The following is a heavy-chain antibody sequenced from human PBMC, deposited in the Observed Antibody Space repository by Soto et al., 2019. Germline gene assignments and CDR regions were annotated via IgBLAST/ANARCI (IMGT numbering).Heavy chain of an antibody. CDR1: GGSIGSSSYY. D-gene: IGHD6-13*01. V-gene: IGHV4-39*02. J-gene: IGHJ6*04. Sequence: QLRLQESGPGLVKPSGILSLTCTVSGGSIGSSSYYWGWVRQPPGKGLEWIGTIYYSGSTSYNPSLKSRVSMSVDTSKNQFSVNLSSVTAADTAVYYCVREIASRLWGKGTTVTVSS. CDR2: IYYSGST. CDR3: VREIASRL.